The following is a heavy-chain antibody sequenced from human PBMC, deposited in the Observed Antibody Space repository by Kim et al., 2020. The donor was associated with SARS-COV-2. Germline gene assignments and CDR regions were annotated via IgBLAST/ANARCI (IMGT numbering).Heavy chain of an antibody. V-gene: IGHV4-31*03. CDR2: IYYSGST. J-gene: IGHJ4*02. CDR3: ARVVLTGYSPPYEYYFYY. D-gene: IGHD3-9*01. CDR1: GGSISSGGYY. Sequence: SETLSLTCTVSGGSISSGGYYWSWIRQHPGKGLEWIGYIYYSGSTYYNPSLKSRVTISVDTSKNQFSLKLSSVTAADTAVYYCARVVLTGYSPPYEYYFYYWGQGTLVTVTS.